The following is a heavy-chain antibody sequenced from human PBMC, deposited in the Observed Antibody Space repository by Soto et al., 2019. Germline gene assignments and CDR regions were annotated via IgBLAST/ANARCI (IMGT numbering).Heavy chain of an antibody. CDR1: GFSLSTSGVG. V-gene: IGHV2-5*02. Sequence: QITLKESGPMLVKPTQTLTLTCTFSGFSLSTSGVGVGWIRQPPGKALEWLALIYWDDDKRYSPSLRSRLTITKDTSKNQVVLTMTNMDPVDTATYYCAHRTIQVYGMDVWGQGTTVTVSS. J-gene: IGHJ6*02. D-gene: IGHD5-18*01. CDR2: IYWDDDK. CDR3: AHRTIQVYGMDV.